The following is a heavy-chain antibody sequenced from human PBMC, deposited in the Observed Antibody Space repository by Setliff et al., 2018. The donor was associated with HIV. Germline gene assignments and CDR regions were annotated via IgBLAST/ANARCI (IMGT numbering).Heavy chain of an antibody. CDR1: GGSINSYY. V-gene: IGHV4-4*09. CDR3: ARQSDFWSEDAFDI. D-gene: IGHD3-3*01. Sequence: SETLSLTCSVSGGSINSYYWSWIRQPPGKVLEWIGYIYTSGSTKYNTFLRSRVTISVDPSKNQFSLRLSSVTAADTALYYCARQSDFWSEDAFDIWGQGTMVTVS. CDR2: IYTSGST. J-gene: IGHJ3*02.